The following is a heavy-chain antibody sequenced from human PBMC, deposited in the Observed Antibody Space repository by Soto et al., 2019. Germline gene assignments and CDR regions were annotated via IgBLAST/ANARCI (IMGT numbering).Heavy chain of an antibody. Sequence: GASVKVSCKASGYTFTSYGISWVRQAPGQGPEWVGWVSAYIGTTYYAQKLQGRVTMTAETSTNTAYMELRSLRSDDTAVYYCARDGLGDCSNPIFYTKHLDYWGQGTPVTVSS. J-gene: IGHJ4*02. D-gene: IGHD2-8*01. CDR1: GYTFTSYG. V-gene: IGHV1-18*01. CDR2: VSAYIGTT. CDR3: ARDGLGDCSNPIFYTKHLDY.